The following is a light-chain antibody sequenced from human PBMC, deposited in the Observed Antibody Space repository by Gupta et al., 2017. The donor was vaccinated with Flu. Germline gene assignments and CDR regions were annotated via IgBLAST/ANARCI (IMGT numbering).Light chain of an antibody. CDR1: QSVLYSSNNKNY. J-gene: IGKJ1*01. Sequence: INCKSSQSVLYSSNNKNYLAWYQQKPGQPPKLLIYWASTRESGVPDRFSGSGSGTDFTLTISSLQAEDVAVYYCQQYYRTKTFGQGTKVEIK. V-gene: IGKV4-1*01. CDR2: WAS. CDR3: QQYYRTKT.